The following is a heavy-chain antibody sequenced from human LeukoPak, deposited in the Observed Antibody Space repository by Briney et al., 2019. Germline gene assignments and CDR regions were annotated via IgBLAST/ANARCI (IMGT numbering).Heavy chain of an antibody. Sequence: GGSLRLSCAVTGFTFSSYSMNWVRQAPGKGLEWVSSISSSSSYIYYADSVKGRFTISRDNAKNSLYLQMNSLRAEDTAVYYCARDVQDYDFWSGYYTVGYYYMDVWGKGTTVTVSS. J-gene: IGHJ6*03. D-gene: IGHD3-3*01. CDR1: GFTFSSYS. CDR2: ISSSSSYI. V-gene: IGHV3-21*01. CDR3: ARDVQDYDFWSGYYTVGYYYMDV.